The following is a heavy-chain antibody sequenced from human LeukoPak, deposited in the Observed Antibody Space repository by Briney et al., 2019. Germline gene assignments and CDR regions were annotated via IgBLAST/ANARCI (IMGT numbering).Heavy chain of an antibody. J-gene: IGHJ4*02. Sequence: TLSLTCAVYGGSFSGYYWSWIRQPPGKALEWLARIDWDDDKYYSTSLKTRLTISKDTSKNQVVLTMTNMDPVDTATYYCARIRYYDSSGYLDYWGQGTLVTVSS. D-gene: IGHD3-22*01. V-gene: IGHV2-70*11. CDR1: GGSFSGYY. CDR3: ARIRYYDSSGYLDY. CDR2: IDWDDDK.